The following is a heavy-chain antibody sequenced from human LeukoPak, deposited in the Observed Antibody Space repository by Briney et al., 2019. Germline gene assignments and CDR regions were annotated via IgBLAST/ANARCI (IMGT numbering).Heavy chain of an antibody. CDR2: IRSKTYGETT. D-gene: IGHD3-10*01. CDR1: GFTFSDYY. J-gene: IGHJ6*04. V-gene: IGHV3-49*04. CDR3: SRADYYGSGSPISLDV. Sequence: GGSLRLSCAASGFTFSDYYMSWVRQAPGKGLEWVVYIRSKTYGETTEYAASVKGRFTISRDDSKSIAYLQMNSLKTEDTAVYYCSRADYYGSGSPISLDVWGKGTTVTVSS.